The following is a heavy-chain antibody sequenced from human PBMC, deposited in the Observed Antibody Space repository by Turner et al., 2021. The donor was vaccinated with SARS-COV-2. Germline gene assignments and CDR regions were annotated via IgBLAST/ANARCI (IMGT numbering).Heavy chain of an antibody. CDR3: AALAAPRDY. D-gene: IGHD2-15*01. V-gene: IGHV3-74*01. CDR2: LDSNGTNA. CDR1: GFTFSSYW. Sequence: EEYLVQSGGGLVQPGGSMRLSCAASGFTFSSYWMHWVRQVPGKGLVWVSHLDSNGTNAAYADSVKGRFTISKDNTKNTLYLQMNSLRAEDKAVYFCAALAAPRDYWGQGTQVTVSS. J-gene: IGHJ4*02.